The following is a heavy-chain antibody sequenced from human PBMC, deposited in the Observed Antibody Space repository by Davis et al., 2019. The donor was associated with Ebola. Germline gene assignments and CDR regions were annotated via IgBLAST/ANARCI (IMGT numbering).Heavy chain of an antibody. J-gene: IGHJ6*02. Sequence: ASVKVSCKASGYTFTSYGISWVRQAPGQGLEWMGWISAYNGNTNYAQKLQGRVTMTTDTSTSTAYMELRSLRSDDKAVDYCARENTRYCSSTSCYYYGMDVWGQGTTVTVSS. CDR3: ARENTRYCSSTSCYYYGMDV. CDR2: ISAYNGNT. D-gene: IGHD2-2*01. CDR1: GYTFTSYG. V-gene: IGHV1-18*01.